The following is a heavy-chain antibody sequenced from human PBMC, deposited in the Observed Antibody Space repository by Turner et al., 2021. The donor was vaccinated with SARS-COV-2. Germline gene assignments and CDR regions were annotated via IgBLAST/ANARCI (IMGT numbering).Heavy chain of an antibody. CDR1: GGSISSSSSY. Sequence: QLQLQESGPGLVKPSETLSLTCTVSGGSISSSSSYWAWIRQPPGKGLEWIGSIYYSGSTYYNPSLKSRVTISVDTSKNQFSLKLSSVTAADTAVYYCAPSPITMVRGVITFGWFDPWGQGTLVTVSS. CDR2: IYYSGST. D-gene: IGHD3-10*01. J-gene: IGHJ5*02. V-gene: IGHV4-39*01. CDR3: APSPITMVRGVITFGWFDP.